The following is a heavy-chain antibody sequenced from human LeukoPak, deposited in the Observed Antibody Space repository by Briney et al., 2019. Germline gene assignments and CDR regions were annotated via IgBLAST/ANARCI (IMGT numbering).Heavy chain of an antibody. D-gene: IGHD6-19*01. CDR1: KFTFSFYG. J-gene: IGHJ4*02. CDR2: IRFNGNDK. V-gene: IGHV3-30*02. CDR3: VKENTGWSFDY. Sequence: PGGSLRLSCAASKFTFSFYGMHWVRQAPGKGLVWVTFIRFNGNDKYYADSVKGRFTISRDNSKNTLYLQMNSLRGEDTAVYYCVKENTGWSFDYWGQGTLVTVSS.